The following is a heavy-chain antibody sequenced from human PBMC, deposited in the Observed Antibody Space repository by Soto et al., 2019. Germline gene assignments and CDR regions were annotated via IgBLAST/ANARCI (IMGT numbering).Heavy chain of an antibody. V-gene: IGHV3-23*01. CDR1: GFTFSDYG. Sequence: EVQLLESGGGLIQPGGSLRLSCAGSGFTFSDYGMNWVRQAPGKGLEWVSGLTWGGSAYYAESVRGRFTISRDNSKSILYVQMNSLRVEDTAVYYCAKERTSSTYDGMDVWAQGTPVTVSS. D-gene: IGHD6-6*01. J-gene: IGHJ6*02. CDR3: AKERTSSTYDGMDV. CDR2: LTWGGSA.